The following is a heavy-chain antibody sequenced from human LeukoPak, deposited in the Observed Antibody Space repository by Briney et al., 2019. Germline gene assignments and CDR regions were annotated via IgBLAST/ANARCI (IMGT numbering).Heavy chain of an antibody. D-gene: IGHD3-10*01. CDR2: ISSSGSTI. CDR3: AGEVRPVLWFGSISLYGMDV. V-gene: IGHV3-11*01. Sequence: GGSLRLSCAASGFTFSDYYMSWIRQAPGKGLEWVSYISSSGSTIYYADSVKGRFTISRDNAKNSPYLQMNSLRAEDTAVYYCAGEVRPVLWFGSISLYGMDVWGQGTTVTVSS. J-gene: IGHJ6*02. CDR1: GFTFSDYY.